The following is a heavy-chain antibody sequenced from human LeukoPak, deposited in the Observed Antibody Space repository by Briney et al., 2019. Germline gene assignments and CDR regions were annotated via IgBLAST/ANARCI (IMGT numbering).Heavy chain of an antibody. J-gene: IGHJ2*01. D-gene: IGHD4-11*01. CDR3: ASSEHDYSNYSDWYFDL. V-gene: IGHV4-34*01. CDR1: GGSFSGYY. CDR2: INHSGST. Sequence: MPSETLSLTCAVYGGSFSGYYWSWNRQPPGKGLEWIGEINHSGSTNYNPSLKSRVTISVDTSKNQFSLKLSSVTAADTAVYYCASSEHDYSNYSDWYFDLWGRGTLVTVSS.